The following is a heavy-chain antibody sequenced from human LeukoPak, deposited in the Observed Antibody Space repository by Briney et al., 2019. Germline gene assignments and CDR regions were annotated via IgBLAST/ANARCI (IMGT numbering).Heavy chain of an antibody. CDR2: ISYDGSNK. D-gene: IGHD6-13*01. J-gene: IGHJ6*02. CDR3: ASRAAAGLYYYYGMDV. CDR1: GFTFSSYA. V-gene: IGHV3-30*04. Sequence: GRSLRLSCAASGFTFSSYAMHWVRQAPGKGLEWVAVISYDGSNKYYADSVKGRFTTSRDNSKNTLYLQMNSLRAEDTAVYYCASRAAAGLYYYYGMDVWGQGTTVTVSS.